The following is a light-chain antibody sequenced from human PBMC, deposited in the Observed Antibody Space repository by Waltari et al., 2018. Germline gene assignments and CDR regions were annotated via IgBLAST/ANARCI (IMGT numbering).Light chain of an antibody. V-gene: IGLV1-44*01. J-gene: IGLJ2*01. CDR2: SNN. Sequence: QSGLTQPPSASGTPGQRVPLSCSGSSSTTQNYSLNWYQQLPGTAAKLLIYSNNQRPSGVPDRFSGSKSGTSASLAISGLQSDDEGDYYCAAWDDSLGGPLFGGGTELTVL. CDR3: AAWDDSLGGPL. CDR1: SSTTQNYS.